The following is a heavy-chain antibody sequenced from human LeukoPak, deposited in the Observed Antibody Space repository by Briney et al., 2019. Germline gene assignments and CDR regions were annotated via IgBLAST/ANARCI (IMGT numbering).Heavy chain of an antibody. J-gene: IGHJ4*02. CDR2: ISSGGSTI. CDR3: ASTVAGSFFDS. V-gene: IGHV3-48*01. Sequence: GGSLRLSCAASGFTFKTYSMNWVRHAPGEGLEWVSYISSGGSTIYYADSVKGRFTISRDNAKSSLYLQMNSLRAEDTAIYYCASTVAGSFFDSWGQGTLVTVSS. D-gene: IGHD6-19*01. CDR1: GFTFKTYS.